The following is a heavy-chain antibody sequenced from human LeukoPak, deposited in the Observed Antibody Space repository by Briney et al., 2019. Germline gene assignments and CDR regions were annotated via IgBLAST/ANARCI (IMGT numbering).Heavy chain of an antibody. V-gene: IGHV3-23*01. CDR1: GFTFSSYW. Sequence: GGTLTLSCAASGFTFSSYWMSWVRQAPGKGLEWVSAINRDSGSTYYADSVRGRFTISRDNSKNTLYLHRSSLRAEDTAVYYCAKEPRGSSSRLIYFDYWGQGTLVTVSS. CDR2: INRDSGST. J-gene: IGHJ4*02. CDR3: AKEPRGSSSRLIYFDY. D-gene: IGHD6-13*01.